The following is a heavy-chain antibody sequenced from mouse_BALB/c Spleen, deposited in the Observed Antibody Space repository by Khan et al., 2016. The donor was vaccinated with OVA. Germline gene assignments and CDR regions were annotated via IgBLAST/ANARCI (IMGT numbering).Heavy chain of an antibody. CDR2: INPYNGDT. D-gene: IGHD2-3*01. J-gene: IGHJ4*01. CDR3: TDGYYRDAMDY. CDR1: GYSFTVYF. Sequence: VQLKQSGPELVKPGASVKISCKASGYSFTVYFMNWVKQSHGKSLEWIGRINPYNGDTFYNQKFKGKATLTVDKSSSTAHMELLSLTSEDSAVYYCTDGYYRDAMDYWGQGTSVTVSS. V-gene: IGHV1-37*01.